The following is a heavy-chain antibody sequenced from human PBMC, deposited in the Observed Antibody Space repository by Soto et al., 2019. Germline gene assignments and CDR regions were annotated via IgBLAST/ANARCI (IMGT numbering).Heavy chain of an antibody. V-gene: IGHV3-48*01. D-gene: IGHD3-22*01. CDR2: ISSSSSTI. Sequence: SLKLACASSGVSVCTYVVNGVRQAQGKGLEWVSYISSSSSTIFYTDSVKGRFTVSRDNAKNSLYLQMNSLRAEDTAVYYCARPKYYYDSSGHPAYWGQATLVTF. CDR1: GVSVCTYV. J-gene: IGHJ4*02. CDR3: ARPKYYYDSSGHPAY.